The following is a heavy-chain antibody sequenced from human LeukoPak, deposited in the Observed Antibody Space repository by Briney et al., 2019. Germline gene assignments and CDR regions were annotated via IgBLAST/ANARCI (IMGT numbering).Heavy chain of an antibody. V-gene: IGHV4-59*08. CDR2: IYYTGST. CDR1: GGSISYYY. D-gene: IGHD3-22*01. CDR3: ARGKPRGNYDISGFDY. Sequence: SETLSLTCTVSGGSISYYYWNWIRQPPGKGLEWIGYIYYTGSTNYNPSLKSRVTISLDTSKNQLSLKLSSVTAADTAVYYCARGKPRGNYDISGFDYWGQGTLVTVSS. J-gene: IGHJ4*02.